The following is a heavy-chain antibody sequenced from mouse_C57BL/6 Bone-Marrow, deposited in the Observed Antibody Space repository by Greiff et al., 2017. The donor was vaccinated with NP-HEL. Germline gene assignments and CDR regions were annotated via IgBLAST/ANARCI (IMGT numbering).Heavy chain of an antibody. J-gene: IGHJ4*01. CDR1: GYTFTSYW. Sequence: VQLQQSGAELVKPGASVKLSCKASGYTFTSYWMHWVKQRPGQGLEWIGMIHPNSGSTNYNEKFKSKATLTVDKSSSTAYMQLSSLTSEDSAVYYCASDLSYYYGSDAMDYWGQGTSVTVSS. CDR3: ASDLSYYYGSDAMDY. V-gene: IGHV1-64*01. D-gene: IGHD1-1*01. CDR2: IHPNSGST.